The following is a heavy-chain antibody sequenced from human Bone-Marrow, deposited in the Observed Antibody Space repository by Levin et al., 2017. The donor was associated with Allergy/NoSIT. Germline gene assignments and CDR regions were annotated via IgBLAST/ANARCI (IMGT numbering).Heavy chain of an antibody. CDR3: ARGYSIGPGGF. D-gene: IGHD6-19*01. CDR1: GFTFSNFW. J-gene: IGHJ4*02. CDR2: ISADGSST. Sequence: PAGGSLRLSCAASGFTFSNFWMHWVRQTPGKGLVWVSQISADGSSTLYADSVKGRFTISRDNAKNTLYLQMNSLRAEDTAVYYCARGYSIGPGGFWGQGTLVTVSS. V-gene: IGHV3-74*01.